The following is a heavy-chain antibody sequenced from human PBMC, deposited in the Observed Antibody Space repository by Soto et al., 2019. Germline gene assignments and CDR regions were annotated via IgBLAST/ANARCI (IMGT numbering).Heavy chain of an antibody. CDR2: INPNSGET. D-gene: IGHD3-22*01. J-gene: IGHJ3*01. CDR3: ARAFFYQGSDSRGYSFDAFDF. CDR1: GYTFTDYY. V-gene: IGHV1-2*06. Sequence: ASVKVSCKTSGYTFTDYYIHWVRQAPGQGLEWMGRINPNSGETTFAPKFQGRVTMTRDTSMSTAYMELSRLRSDDTAVYYCARAFFYQGSDSRGYSFDAFDFWGPGTLVTVSS.